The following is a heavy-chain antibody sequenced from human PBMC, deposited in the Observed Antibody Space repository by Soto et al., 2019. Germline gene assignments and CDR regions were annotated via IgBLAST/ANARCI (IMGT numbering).Heavy chain of an antibody. CDR3: ARGVVVVAATPYYFDY. D-gene: IGHD2-15*01. V-gene: IGHV3-7*03. CDR2: IKQDGSEK. J-gene: IGHJ4*02. Sequence: PGGSLRLSCAASGFTFSSYWMSWCRQAPGKGLEWVANIKQDGSEKYYVDSVKGRFTISRDNAKNSLYLQMNSLRAEDTAVYYCARGVVVVAATPYYFDYWGQGTLVTVSS. CDR1: GFTFSSYW.